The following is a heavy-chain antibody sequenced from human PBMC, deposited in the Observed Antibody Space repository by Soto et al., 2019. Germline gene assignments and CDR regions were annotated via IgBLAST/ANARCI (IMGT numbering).Heavy chain of an antibody. CDR1: GFTFSSYA. J-gene: IGHJ4*02. V-gene: IGHV3-23*01. CDR3: AKAGSIAARPTSTDY. CDR2: ISGSGGST. D-gene: IGHD6-6*01. Sequence: EVQLLESGGGLVQPGGSLRLSCAASGFTFSSYAMSWVRQAPGKGLAWVSAISGSGGSTYYADSVKGRFTISRDNSKNTLYLQMNSLRAEDTAVYYCAKAGSIAARPTSTDYWVQGTLVTVSS.